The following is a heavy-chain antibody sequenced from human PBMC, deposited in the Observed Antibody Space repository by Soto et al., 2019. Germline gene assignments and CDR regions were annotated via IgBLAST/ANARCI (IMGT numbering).Heavy chain of an antibody. CDR2: ISSSSGSI. CDR1: GFNFNDYN. CDR3: VTSFDWLLFFGGERFY. Sequence: EVQLVESGGGLVKPGGSLRLSCAGSGFNFNDYNMNWVRQAPGKALEWVSTISSSSGSIFYADSVKGRFTVSRENARNSLSLQMDSLRADDTAVYYCVTSFDWLLFFGGERFYWVQGALVTVSS. J-gene: IGHJ4*02. V-gene: IGHV3-21*01. D-gene: IGHD3-9*01.